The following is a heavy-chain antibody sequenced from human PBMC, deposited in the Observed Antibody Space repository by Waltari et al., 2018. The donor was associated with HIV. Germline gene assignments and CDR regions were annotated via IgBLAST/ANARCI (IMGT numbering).Heavy chain of an antibody. J-gene: IGHJ4*02. V-gene: IGHV3-74*01. CDR3: ARASHYIEFSTFDGDYYFDF. D-gene: IGHD3-3*02. CDR2: INSDGSSR. CDR1: GFSVRDHW. Sequence: GGSLRLSCAASGFSVRDHWMDWVRQGPGKGLVWVARINSDGSSRNYADAVKGRFVISRDNARNTVYLQLNNLKVEDTAVYFCARASHYIEFSTFDGDYYFDFWGRGTRVAVSS.